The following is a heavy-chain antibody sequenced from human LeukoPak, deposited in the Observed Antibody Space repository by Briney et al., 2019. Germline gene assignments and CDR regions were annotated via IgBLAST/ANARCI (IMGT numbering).Heavy chain of an antibody. CDR2: MSGDATST. J-gene: IGHJ4*02. V-gene: IGHV3-23*01. CDR1: GFTFSSFA. Sequence: PGGPLRLSCAASGFTFSSFAMNWVRQAPGKGLEWVSTMSGDATSTYYADSVKGRFTISRDNSKNTLYLQMNSLRAEDTAVYYCAKRTSGSSWYSSDYWGQGTLVTVSS. D-gene: IGHD6-13*01. CDR3: AKRTSGSSWYSSDY.